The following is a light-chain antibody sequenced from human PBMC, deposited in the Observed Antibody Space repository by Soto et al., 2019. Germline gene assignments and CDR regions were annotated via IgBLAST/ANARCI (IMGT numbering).Light chain of an antibody. V-gene: IGLV2-8*01. CDR3: SSYASSNILL. Sequence: HSALTQPPSASGSPGQSVTISCTGTSSDVGGYDYVSWYQHHPGKAPKLMIFEVSKRPSGVPDRFSGSKSGNTASLTVSGLQAEDDADYYCSSYASSNILLFGRGTKLIVL. CDR2: EVS. CDR1: SSDVGGYDY. J-gene: IGLJ2*01.